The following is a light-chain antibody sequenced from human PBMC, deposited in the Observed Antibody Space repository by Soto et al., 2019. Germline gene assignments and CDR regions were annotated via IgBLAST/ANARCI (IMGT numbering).Light chain of an antibody. V-gene: IGKV3-11*01. CDR3: QPRSNWYT. CDR1: LSVYTS. CDR2: DAF. Sequence: IVLTQSPASLSLSPGERATLSCRASLSVYTSLAWFQQKPGQAPRLLIYDAFNRATGIPARFSGSGSGTDFTLTISSLEPEDFAVYYCQPRSNWYTFGQGTKLEIK. J-gene: IGKJ2*01.